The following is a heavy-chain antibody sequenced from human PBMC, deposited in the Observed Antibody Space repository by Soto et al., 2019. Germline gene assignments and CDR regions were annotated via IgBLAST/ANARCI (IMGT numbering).Heavy chain of an antibody. V-gene: IGHV4-4*02. D-gene: IGHD6-19*01. J-gene: IGHJ4*02. CDR1: GGSISDNW. CDR3: ARHIAVPRTRGCDF. Sequence: QVQLQESGPGLVKPSGTLSLTCAVSGGSISDNWWSWVRQPPGKGLEWIGEISHTGTTHYNPSLWSRVTISIDKSKYQFSLNLSSVTAADTAVYYCARHIAVPRTRGCDFLGQGTLVTVFS. CDR2: ISHTGTT.